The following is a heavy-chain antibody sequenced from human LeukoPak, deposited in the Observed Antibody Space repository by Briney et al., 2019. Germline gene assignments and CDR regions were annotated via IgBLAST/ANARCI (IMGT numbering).Heavy chain of an antibody. CDR2: IIPIFGTA. D-gene: IGHD6-19*01. CDR1: GGTFSSYA. Sequence: ASVKVSCKASGGTFSSYAISWVRQAPGQGLEWMGGIIPIFGTANYAQKFQGRVTITADKSTSTAYMELSSLRSEDTAVYYCARDREQQWLGFDYWGQGTPVTVSS. CDR3: ARDREQQWLGFDY. V-gene: IGHV1-69*06. J-gene: IGHJ4*02.